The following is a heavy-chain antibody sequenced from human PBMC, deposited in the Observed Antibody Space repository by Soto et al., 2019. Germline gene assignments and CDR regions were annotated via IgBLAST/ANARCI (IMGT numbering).Heavy chain of an antibody. CDR1: GYTFTSYY. CDR3: VREVNYYDSRSPDPFDY. V-gene: IGHV1-46*03. Sequence: QVQLVQSGAEVKKPGASVKVSCKTTGYTFTSYYVHWVRQAPGQGLEWMGIINPRGGTTSYAQKFQGRVTMTRDTSTSTVYMELTSLRSEDTAVYFCVREVNYYDSRSPDPFDYWGQGTLVTVSS. CDR2: INPRGGTT. J-gene: IGHJ4*02. D-gene: IGHD3-10*01.